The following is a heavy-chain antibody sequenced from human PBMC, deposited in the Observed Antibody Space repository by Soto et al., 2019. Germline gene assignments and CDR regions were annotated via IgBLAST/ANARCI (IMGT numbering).Heavy chain of an antibody. CDR2: IYPGDSDT. D-gene: IGHD5-18*01. J-gene: IGHJ6*02. CDR3: ARHQGYSYGSLHYGMDV. CDR1: GYSFTTYW. Sequence: PGESLKISCQGSGYSFTTYWIGWVRQMPGKGLEWMGFIYPGDSDTRYSPSFQGQVTISADKSISTAYLQWSSLKASDTAIYYCARHQGYSYGSLHYGMDVWGQGTTVTVSS. V-gene: IGHV5-51*01.